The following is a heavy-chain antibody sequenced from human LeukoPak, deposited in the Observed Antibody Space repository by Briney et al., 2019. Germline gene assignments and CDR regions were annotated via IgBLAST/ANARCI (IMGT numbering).Heavy chain of an antibody. J-gene: IGHJ4*02. CDR2: IHPGSGNT. CDR1: GYTFTDHF. V-gene: IGHV1-2*02. Sequence: ASVKVSCKASGYTFTDHFIHWVRQAPGQGLEYMGWIHPGSGNTKYARMFQGRVTLTRDMSVYTTYMELSSLRSDDTAVYYCARDLRPANLWGQGTLVTVSS. CDR3: ARDLRPANL. D-gene: IGHD1-7*01.